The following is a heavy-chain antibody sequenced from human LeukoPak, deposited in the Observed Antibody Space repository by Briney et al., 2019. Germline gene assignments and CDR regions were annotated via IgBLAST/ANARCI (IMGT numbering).Heavy chain of an antibody. CDR2: ITRSNYI. V-gene: IGHV3-21*01. J-gene: IGHJ4*02. Sequence: PGGSLRLSCAASGFTFSSYSMNWVRQAPGKGLEWVSSITRSNYIYYADSVKGRFTISRDNAKNSLYLQMNSLRAEDTAVYYCAREEEFYDILTGPSPGPGAWANDYWGQGTLVTVSP. D-gene: IGHD3-9*01. CDR3: AREEEFYDILTGPSPGPGAWANDY. CDR1: GFTFSSYS.